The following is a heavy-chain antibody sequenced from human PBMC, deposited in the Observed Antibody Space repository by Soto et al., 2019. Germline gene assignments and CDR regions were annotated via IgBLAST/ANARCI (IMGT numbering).Heavy chain of an antibody. V-gene: IGHV3-30*18. D-gene: IGHD3-16*01. Sequence: QVQLVESGGGVVQPGRSVRLCCAASGFSFSKYGMHWVRQAPGKGLEWVAEMSDDGSKKYYGDSVKGRFTISRDNSKNTLYLLMDSLRPEDTAMYYCAKELRETGGYYFDCWGQGTLVTVSS. J-gene: IGHJ4*02. CDR2: MSDDGSKK. CDR1: GFSFSKYG. CDR3: AKELRETGGYYFDC.